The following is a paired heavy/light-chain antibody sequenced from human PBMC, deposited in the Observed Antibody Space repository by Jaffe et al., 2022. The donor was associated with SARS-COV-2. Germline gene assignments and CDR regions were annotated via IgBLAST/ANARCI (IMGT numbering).Heavy chain of an antibody. Sequence: QVQLQESGPGLVKPSETLSLTCTVSGGSISTYYWSWIRQPPGKGLEWIGYIYHSGYTNYNPSLKSRVIMSVDTSNNKFSLKVTSVTAADTAVYYCARVAQLARAGGNLLDYWGRGTLVTVSS. V-gene: IGHV4-59*01. CDR1: GGSISTYY. CDR2: IYHSGYT. J-gene: IGHJ4*02. CDR3: ARVAQLARAGGNLLDY. D-gene: IGHD6-13*01.
Light chain of an antibody. V-gene: IGLV3-1*01. CDR3: QAWDSNTAV. CDR1: KLGDKY. CDR2: QDN. Sequence: SYELTQPPSVSVSPGQTASITCSGDKLGDKYACWYRQKPGQSPVLVIYQDNKRPSGIPERFSGSNSGNTATLTISGTQSMDEADYYCQAWDSNTAVFGGGTKLTVL. J-gene: IGLJ2*01.